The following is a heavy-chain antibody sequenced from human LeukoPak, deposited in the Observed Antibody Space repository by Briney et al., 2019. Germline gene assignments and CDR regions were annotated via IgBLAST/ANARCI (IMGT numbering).Heavy chain of an antibody. CDR1: GFTFSSYG. V-gene: IGHV3-23*01. CDR3: AKMAVKNYYGVNWYFHY. D-gene: IGHD4-17*01. J-gene: IGHJ4*02. CDR2: ISGGADST. Sequence: PGGSLRLSCAASGFTFSSYGMSWVRQVPGKGLQWVSAISGGADSTYYADSVKGRFTISRDNSKNTLYLGMNSLRAEDTAVYYCAKMAVKNYYGVNWYFHYWGQGTLVSVSS.